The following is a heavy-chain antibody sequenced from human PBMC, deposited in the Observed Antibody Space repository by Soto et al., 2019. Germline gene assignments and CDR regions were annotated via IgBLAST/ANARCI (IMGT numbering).Heavy chain of an antibody. V-gene: IGHV3-30*18. D-gene: IGHD3-22*01. J-gene: IGHJ3*02. CDR3: AKGSKKYYYDSSGYYDAFDI. Sequence: PGGSLRLSCAASGFTFSSYGMHWVRQAPGKGLEWVAVISYDGSNKYYADSVKGRFTISRDNSKNTLYLQMNSLRAEDTAVYYYAKGSKKYYYDSSGYYDAFDIWGQGTMVTVSS. CDR2: ISYDGSNK. CDR1: GFTFSSYG.